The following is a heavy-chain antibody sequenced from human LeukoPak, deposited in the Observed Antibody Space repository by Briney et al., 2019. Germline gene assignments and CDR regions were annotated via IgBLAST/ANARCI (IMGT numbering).Heavy chain of an antibody. J-gene: IGHJ3*01. CDR3: ARIRDGYNDAYDL. Sequence: ASVKVSCKASGYTFTSYGISWVRQAPGQGLERMGWISAYNGNTNYAQKLQGRVTLTRDTSTSTVYMELSSLRSEDTAIYYCARIRDGYNDAYDLWGQGTVVTVPS. CDR1: GYTFTSYG. CDR2: ISAYNGNT. V-gene: IGHV1-18*01. D-gene: IGHD5-24*01.